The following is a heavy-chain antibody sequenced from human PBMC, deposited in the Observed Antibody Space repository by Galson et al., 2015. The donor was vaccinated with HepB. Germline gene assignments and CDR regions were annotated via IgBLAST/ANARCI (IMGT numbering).Heavy chain of an antibody. CDR2: ISGSGDST. Sequence: SLRLSCAASGFTFSNSAMSWVRQAPGKGLEWVSAISGSGDSTYYADSVKGRFTVSSDNSKNTLYLQMNSLRAEDTAVYYCAGDRGYDFWCGFGYWGQGALVTVSS. J-gene: IGHJ4*02. V-gene: IGHV3-23*01. D-gene: IGHD3-3*01. CDR3: AGDRGYDFWCGFGY. CDR1: GFTFSNSA.